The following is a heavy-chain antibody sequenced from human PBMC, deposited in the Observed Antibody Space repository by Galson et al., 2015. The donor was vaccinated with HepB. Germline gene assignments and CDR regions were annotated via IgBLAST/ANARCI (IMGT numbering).Heavy chain of an antibody. D-gene: IGHD1-26*01. Sequence: SLRLSCAASGFTFSDYYMRWIRQAPGKGLEWVSYISSSSSYTNYADSVKGRFTISRDNAKNSLYLQMNSLRAEDTAVYYCARDSGSYYVDYWGQGTLVTVSS. CDR1: GFTFSDYY. J-gene: IGHJ4*02. CDR3: ARDSGSYYVDY. V-gene: IGHV3-11*05. CDR2: ISSSSSYT.